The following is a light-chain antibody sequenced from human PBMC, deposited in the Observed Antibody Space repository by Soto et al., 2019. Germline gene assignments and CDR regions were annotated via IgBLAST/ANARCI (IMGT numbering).Light chain of an antibody. CDR3: ATWDDSLSGWV. Sequence: QSVLTQPPSVSGAPGQRVTISCTGSSSNIGARYDVHWYQQLPGSAPKLLIYGNNNRPSGVPDRFSGSKSGTSASLAITGLQVEDETDYYCATWDDSLSGWVFGGGTKLTVL. J-gene: IGLJ3*02. CDR2: GNN. CDR1: SSNIGARYD. V-gene: IGLV1-40*01.